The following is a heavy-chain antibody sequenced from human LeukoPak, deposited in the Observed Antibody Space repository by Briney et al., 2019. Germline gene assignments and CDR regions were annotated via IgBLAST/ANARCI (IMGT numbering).Heavy chain of an antibody. CDR2: INTNTGNP. Sequence: ASVKVSCKASGHTFTSFALGWVRQAPGQGLEWMGWINTNTGNPTYAQGLTGRFVFSLDTSITTACLQFSGLQAEDTAVYYCASFYCINGICYYLDSWGQGTLVTVSS. CDR1: GHTFTSFA. D-gene: IGHD2-8*01. CDR3: ASFYCINGICYYLDS. V-gene: IGHV7-4-1*02. J-gene: IGHJ4*02.